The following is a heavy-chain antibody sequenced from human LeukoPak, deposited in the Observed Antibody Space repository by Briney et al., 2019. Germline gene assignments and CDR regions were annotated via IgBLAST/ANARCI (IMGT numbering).Heavy chain of an antibody. CDR2: INHSGST. V-gene: IGHV4-34*01. Sequence: PSETLSLTCAVYGGSFSGYYWSWIRQPPGKGLEWIGEINHSGSTNYNPSLKSRVTISVDTSKNQFSLKLSSVTAAGTAVYYCARPRIAVAGNAFDIWGQGTMVTVSS. CDR1: GGSFSGYY. CDR3: ARPRIAVAGNAFDI. D-gene: IGHD6-19*01. J-gene: IGHJ3*02.